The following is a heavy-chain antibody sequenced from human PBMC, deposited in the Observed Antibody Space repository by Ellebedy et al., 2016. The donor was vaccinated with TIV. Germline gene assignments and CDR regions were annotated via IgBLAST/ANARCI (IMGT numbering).Heavy chain of an antibody. J-gene: IGHJ4*02. D-gene: IGHD2-8*01. CDR3: ARLISVDAQHFDC. CDR2: LYPGDSNA. CDR1: GYSFTNYW. V-gene: IGHV5-51*01. Sequence: PGGSLRLSCKGFGYSFTNYWIALVPQMLGEGLEWMGGLYPGDSNAVYSPSFQGQVTFSADKSIRTAYLQWSSLKASDTAIYYGARLISVDAQHFDCWGQGTLVTVSS.